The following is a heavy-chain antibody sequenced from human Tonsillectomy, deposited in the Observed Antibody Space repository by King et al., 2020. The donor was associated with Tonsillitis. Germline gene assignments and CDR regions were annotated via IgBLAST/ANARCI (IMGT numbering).Heavy chain of an antibody. CDR3: AIFGNFCSGYYKTRAFDI. D-gene: IGHD3-3*01. V-gene: IGHV3-23*04. J-gene: IGHJ3*02. CDR2: ISGSGVST. CDR1: GFTFSSYA. Sequence: VQLVESGGGLVQPGGSLRLSCAASGFTFSSYAMSWVRQAPGKGLEWVSAISGSGVSTYYADSVKGRFTISRDNSKNTLYLQMNSLRAEDTAVYYCAIFGNFCSGYYKTRAFDIWGQGTMVTVSS.